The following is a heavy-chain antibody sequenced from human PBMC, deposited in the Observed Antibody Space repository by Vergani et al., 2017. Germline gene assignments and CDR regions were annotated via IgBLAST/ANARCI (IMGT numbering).Heavy chain of an antibody. J-gene: IGHJ1*01. CDR2: IIPIFGTA. CDR3: ATNNWDNPGYFHN. V-gene: IGHV1-69*14. Sequence: QVQLVQSGAEVKKPGSSVKVSCKASGGTFSNYAINWVRQAPGQGLEWMGRIIPIFGTANYAQKFQGRVTLTADKSTSTAYMELSSLRSEDTAVYYCATNNWDNPGYFHNWGQGTLVTVSS. D-gene: IGHD1/OR15-1a*01. CDR1: GGTFSNYA.